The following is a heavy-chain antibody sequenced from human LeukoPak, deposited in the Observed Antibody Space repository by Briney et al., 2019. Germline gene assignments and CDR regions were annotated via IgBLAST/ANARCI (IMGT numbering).Heavy chain of an antibody. CDR3: ARDLSERYSTDY. D-gene: IGHD1-26*01. V-gene: IGHV3-30-3*01. CDR2: ISYDGSTK. Sequence: GRSLRLSCAVSGFTFSNYAIHWVRQAPGKGLEWVAFISYDGSTKYYADSVKGRFTISRDNSQNTLDPQMNSLRAEDTAVYYCARDLSERYSTDYWGQGTLVTVSS. CDR1: GFTFSNYA. J-gene: IGHJ4*02.